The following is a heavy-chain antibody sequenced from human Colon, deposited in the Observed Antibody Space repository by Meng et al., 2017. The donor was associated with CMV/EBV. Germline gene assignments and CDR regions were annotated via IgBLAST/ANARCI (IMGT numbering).Heavy chain of an antibody. CDR1: GDSVSSGSYY. V-gene: IGHV4-61*01. CDR3: AEYNWNDEGDY. D-gene: IGHD1-1*01. J-gene: IGHJ4*02. Sequence: GSLRLSCTVSGDSVSSGSYYWSWIRQPPGKGLEWIGYIYYSGSTNYNPSLKSRVTISVDTSKNQFSLKLSSVTAADTAVYYCAEYNWNDEGDYWGQGTLVTVSS. CDR2: IYYSGST.